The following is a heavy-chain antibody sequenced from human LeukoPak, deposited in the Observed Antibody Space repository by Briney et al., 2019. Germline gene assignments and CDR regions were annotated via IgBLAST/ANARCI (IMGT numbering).Heavy chain of an antibody. CDR3: ARGGRATVVTPSFFWFDP. CDR1: GGTFSSYA. D-gene: IGHD4-23*01. Sequence: ASVKVSCKASGGTFSSYAISWVRQAPGQGLEWMGGIIPIFGTANYAQKFQGRVTITADKSTSTAYMELSSLRSEDTAVYYCARGGRATVVTPSFFWFDPWGQGTLVTVSS. V-gene: IGHV1-69*06. J-gene: IGHJ5*02. CDR2: IIPIFGTA.